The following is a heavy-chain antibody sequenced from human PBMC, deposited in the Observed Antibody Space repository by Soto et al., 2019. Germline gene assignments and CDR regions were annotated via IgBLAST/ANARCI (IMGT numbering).Heavy chain of an antibody. D-gene: IGHD2-15*01. J-gene: IGHJ4*02. CDR3: ARGEVVVAAHF. CDR2: IYYSGST. V-gene: IGHV4-31*03. CDR1: GGSISSGGYY. Sequence: SETLSLTCTVSGGSISSGGYYWSWIRQHPGKGLEWIGYIYYSGSTYYNPSLKSRVTISVDTSKNQFSLKLSSVTAADTAVYYCARGEVVVAAHFWGQGTLVTVSS.